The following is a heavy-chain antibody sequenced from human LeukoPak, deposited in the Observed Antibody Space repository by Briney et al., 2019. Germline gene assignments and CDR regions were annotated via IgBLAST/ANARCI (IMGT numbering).Heavy chain of an antibody. CDR3: AGNTMLGAFDI. J-gene: IGHJ3*02. D-gene: IGHD3-10*02. CDR1: GYTFTGYY. CDR2: NNPNSGGT. V-gene: IGHV1-2*02. Sequence: ASVKVSCKASGYTFTGYYMHWVRQAPGQGLEWMGWNNPNSGGTNYAQKFQGRVTMTRDTSIRTAYMELSKLRSDDTAVYYCAGNTMLGAFDIWGQGTMVTVSS.